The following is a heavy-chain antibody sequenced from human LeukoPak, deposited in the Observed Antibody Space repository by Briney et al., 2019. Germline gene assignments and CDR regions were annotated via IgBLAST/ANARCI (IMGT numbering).Heavy chain of an antibody. Sequence: GRSLRLSCAASGFTFSSYAMHWVRQAPGKGLEYVSAISSNGGGTYYANSVKGRFTISRDNSKNTLYLQMGSLRAEDMAVYYCARDALVATAYYYYYYMDVWGKGTTVTVSS. J-gene: IGHJ6*03. V-gene: IGHV3-64*01. D-gene: IGHD5-12*01. CDR1: GFTFSSYA. CDR2: ISSNGGGT. CDR3: ARDALVATAYYYYYYMDV.